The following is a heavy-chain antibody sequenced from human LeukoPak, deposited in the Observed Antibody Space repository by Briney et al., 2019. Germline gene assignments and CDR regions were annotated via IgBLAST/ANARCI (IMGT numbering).Heavy chain of an antibody. CDR1: GYTFTSYY. CDR2: INPSGGSI. D-gene: IGHD6-13*01. V-gene: IGHV1-46*01. Sequence: GASVKVSCKASGYTFTSYYMHWVRQAPGQGLEWMGIINPSGGSISYAQKFQGRVTMTRDTSISTAYMELSRLRSDDTAVYYCARETVPAIAAPRGLNYWGQGTLVTVSS. CDR3: ARETVPAIAAPRGLNY. J-gene: IGHJ4*02.